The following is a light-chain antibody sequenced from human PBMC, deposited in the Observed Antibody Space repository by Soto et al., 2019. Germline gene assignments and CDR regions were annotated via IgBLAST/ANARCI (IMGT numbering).Light chain of an antibody. Sequence: QSVLTQPPSASGTPVQRVTISCSGSSSNIGSNYVYWYQQLPGTAPKLLIYSNNQRPSGVPDRFSGSKSGTSASLAISGLRSEDEADYYCAAWDDSLSGPVFGGGTKLTVL. J-gene: IGLJ2*01. CDR3: AAWDDSLSGPV. CDR2: SNN. CDR1: SSNIGSNY. V-gene: IGLV1-47*02.